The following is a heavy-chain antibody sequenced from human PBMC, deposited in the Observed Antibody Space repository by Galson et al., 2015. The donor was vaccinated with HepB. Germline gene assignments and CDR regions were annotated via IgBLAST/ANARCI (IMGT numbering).Heavy chain of an antibody. CDR2: IKQDGSEK. CDR3: ARELVPTIFGVVIGYPAFDP. Sequence: SLRLSCAASGFALSSYWMSWVRQAPGKGLEWVANIKQDGSEKYYVDSVKGRFTISRDNAKNSLYLQMNSLRAEDTAVYYCARELVPTIFGVVIGYPAFDPWGQGTLVTVSS. J-gene: IGHJ5*02. V-gene: IGHV3-7*03. CDR1: GFALSSYW. D-gene: IGHD3-3*01.